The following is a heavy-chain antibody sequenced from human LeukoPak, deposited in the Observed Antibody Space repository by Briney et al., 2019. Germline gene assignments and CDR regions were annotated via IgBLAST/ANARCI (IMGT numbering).Heavy chain of an antibody. V-gene: IGHV3-53*04. D-gene: IGHD6-19*01. Sequence: QPGGSLRLSCAASGFTVSSNYMSWVRQAPGKGLEWVSVIYSGGSTYYADSVKGRFTISRHNSKNTLYLQMNSLGAEDTAVYYCARASGWYVGGFDYWGQGTLVTVSS. CDR1: GFTVSSNY. CDR3: ARASGWYVGGFDY. J-gene: IGHJ4*02. CDR2: IYSGGST.